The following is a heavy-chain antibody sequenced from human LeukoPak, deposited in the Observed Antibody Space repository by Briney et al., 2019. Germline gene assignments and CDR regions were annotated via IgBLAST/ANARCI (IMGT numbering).Heavy chain of an antibody. V-gene: IGHV3-7*01. CDR3: ARDYGDPLDY. D-gene: IGHD4-17*01. Sequence: GGSLRLSCEGSGFTFSNYWMGWVRQAPGKGLQWVANIKTDGSEKYYVDSVKGRFTISRDNAKNTLYLQMNSLRAEDTAVYYCARDYGDPLDYWGQGTLVTVSS. CDR1: GFTFSNYW. CDR2: IKTDGSEK. J-gene: IGHJ4*02.